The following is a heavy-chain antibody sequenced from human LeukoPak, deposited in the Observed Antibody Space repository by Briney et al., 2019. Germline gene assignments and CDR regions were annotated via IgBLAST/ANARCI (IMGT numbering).Heavy chain of an antibody. CDR2: ISYDGSNK. J-gene: IGHJ4*02. D-gene: IGHD1-26*01. CDR1: GFTFSSYA. V-gene: IGHV3-30*04. Sequence: PGGSLRLSCAASGFTFSSYAMHWVRQAPGKGLEWVAVISYDGSNKYYADSVKGRFTISRDNSKDTLFLEMNSLRADDTAVYYCGRDGWEIRLATGYWGQGTLVTVSS. CDR3: GRDGWEIRLATGY.